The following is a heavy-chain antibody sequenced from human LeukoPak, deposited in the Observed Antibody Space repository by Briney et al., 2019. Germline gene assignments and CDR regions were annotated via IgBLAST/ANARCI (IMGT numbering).Heavy chain of an antibody. J-gene: IGHJ4*02. CDR2: VNLQGST. D-gene: IGHD3-22*01. Sequence: SGTLSLTCGVSGGSISNTNWWTWFRQPPGKGLEWIGEVNLQGSTNYNPSLKSRVAISVDKSENHISLKLTSVTAADTAVYYCARHAENYYDSSGYYLNFDYWGQGTLVTVSS. V-gene: IGHV4-4*02. CDR1: GGSISNTNW. CDR3: ARHAENYYDSSGYYLNFDY.